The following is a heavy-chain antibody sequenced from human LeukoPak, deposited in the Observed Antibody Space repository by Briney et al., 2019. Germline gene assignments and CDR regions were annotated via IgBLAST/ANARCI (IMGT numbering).Heavy chain of an antibody. V-gene: IGHV2-70*11. CDR3: ARHYYDSSRYSFDY. CDR1: GFSLSTSGMC. Sequence: SGPALVKPTQTLTLTCTFSGFSLSTSGMCVSWIRQPPGKALEWLARIDWDDDKYYSTSLKTRLTISKDTSKNQVVLTMTNMDPVDTATYYCARHYYDSSRYSFDYWGQGTLVTVSS. D-gene: IGHD3-22*01. CDR2: IDWDDDK. J-gene: IGHJ4*02.